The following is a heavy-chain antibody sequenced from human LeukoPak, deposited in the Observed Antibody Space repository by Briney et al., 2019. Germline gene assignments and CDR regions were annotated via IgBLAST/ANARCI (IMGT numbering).Heavy chain of an antibody. Sequence: GGSLRLSCEASGFTFSSYWMSWVRQAPGKGLEWVANIKQDGSEKYYVDSVKGRFTISRDNAKNSLYLQMNSLRAEDTAVYYCARVRGVTFFDYWGQGTLVTVSS. D-gene: IGHD3-10*01. CDR1: GFTFSSYW. V-gene: IGHV3-7*04. CDR2: IKQDGSEK. J-gene: IGHJ4*02. CDR3: ARVRGVTFFDY.